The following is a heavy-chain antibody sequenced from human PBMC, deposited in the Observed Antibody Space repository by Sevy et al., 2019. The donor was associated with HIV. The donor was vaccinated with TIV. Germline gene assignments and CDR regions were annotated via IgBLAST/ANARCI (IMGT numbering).Heavy chain of an antibody. V-gene: IGHV3-21*01. CDR3: ARDDSSSSGFDY. CDR2: ISSSSSYI. Sequence: GGCLRLSCAASGFTFSSYSMNWVRQAPGKGLEWVSSISSSSSYIYYADSVKGRFTISRDNAKNSLYLQMNSLRAEVTAVYYCARDDSSSSGFDYWGQGTLVTVSS. CDR1: GFTFSSYS. J-gene: IGHJ4*02. D-gene: IGHD6-6*01.